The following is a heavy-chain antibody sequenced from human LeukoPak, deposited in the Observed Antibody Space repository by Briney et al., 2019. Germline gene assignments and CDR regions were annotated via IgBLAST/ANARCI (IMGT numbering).Heavy chain of an antibody. D-gene: IGHD3-16*01. CDR1: GLGFSSFA. Sequence: PGGSLRLSCAASGLGFSSFAMSWVRQGPARGLEWVSSIRGYGETFYADSVKGRFTLSSDSSRNTVYFQLNNLRVEDTAIYYCAKASWVSSTDAVRWGQGTLVTVSS. V-gene: IGHV3-23*01. CDR3: AKASWVSSTDAVR. J-gene: IGHJ4*02. CDR2: IRGYGET.